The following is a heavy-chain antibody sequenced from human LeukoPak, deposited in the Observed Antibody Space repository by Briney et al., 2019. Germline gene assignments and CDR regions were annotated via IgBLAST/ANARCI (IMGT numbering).Heavy chain of an antibody. V-gene: IGHV4-4*07. J-gene: IGHJ6*02. CDR3: ARGGAIPVYYYYDMDV. D-gene: IGHD1-26*01. Sequence: SETLSLTCTVSGCSISSYYWSRIRQPAGKGLEWIGRIYTSGSTNYNPSLKSRVTMSVDTSKNQFSLKLSSVTAADTAVYYCARGGAIPVYYYYDMDVWGQGTTVTVSS. CDR1: GCSISSYY. CDR2: IYTSGST.